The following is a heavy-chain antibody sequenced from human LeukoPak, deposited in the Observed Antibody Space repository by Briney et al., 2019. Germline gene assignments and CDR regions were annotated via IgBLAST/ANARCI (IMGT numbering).Heavy chain of an antibody. Sequence: GGSLRLSCAASKFAFDDYGMSWVRQAPGKGLEWVSGINWNGDSTGHVDSVKGRFTISKDNTKNSLYLQMNSLRAEDTAFYYCARETSARGVSTHWGQGTLVTVSS. J-gene: IGHJ4*02. CDR2: INWNGDST. D-gene: IGHD3-10*01. V-gene: IGHV3-20*04. CDR1: KFAFDDYG. CDR3: ARETSARGVSTH.